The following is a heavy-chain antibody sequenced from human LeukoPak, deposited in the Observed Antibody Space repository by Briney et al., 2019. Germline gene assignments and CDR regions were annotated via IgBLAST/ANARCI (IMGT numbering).Heavy chain of an antibody. CDR3: ARGRGWLPAPYYFDY. CDR1: GGSFSGYY. CDR2: INHSGST. D-gene: IGHD2-2*01. Sequence: PSETLSLTCAVYGGSFSGYYWSWIRQPPGKGLEWIGGINHSGSTNYNQSLKSRVTISVDTSKNQFSPKLSSVTAADTAVYYCARGRGWLPAPYYFDYWGQGTLVTVSS. J-gene: IGHJ4*02. V-gene: IGHV4-34*01.